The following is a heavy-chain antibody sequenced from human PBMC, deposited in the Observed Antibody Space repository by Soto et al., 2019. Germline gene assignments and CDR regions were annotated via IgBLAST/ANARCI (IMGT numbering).Heavy chain of an antibody. CDR1: GFTFSSYG. Sequence: PGGSLRLSCAASGFTFSSYGMHWVRQAPGKGLEWVAVIWYDGSNKYYADSVKGRFTISRDNSKNTLYLQMNSLRAEDTAVYYCARDFCSGGSCHGMGFDYWGQGTLVTVSS. D-gene: IGHD2-15*01. CDR3: ARDFCSGGSCHGMGFDY. CDR2: IWYDGSNK. J-gene: IGHJ4*02. V-gene: IGHV3-33*01.